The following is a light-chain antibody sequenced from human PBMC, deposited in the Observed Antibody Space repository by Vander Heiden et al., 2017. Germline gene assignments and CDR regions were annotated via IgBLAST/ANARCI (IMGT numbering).Light chain of an antibody. CDR2: GNS. J-gene: IGLJ3*02. Sequence: QSVLTQPPSVSGAPGQRVTISCTGSSSNIGAGYDAHWYQQIPGTAPNLLIYGNSNRPSGVPDRFSGSKSGTSASLAITGLQAEDEADYYCQSYDSSLSGSRVFGGGTKLTVL. CDR3: QSYDSSLSGSRV. V-gene: IGLV1-40*01. CDR1: SSNIGAGYD.